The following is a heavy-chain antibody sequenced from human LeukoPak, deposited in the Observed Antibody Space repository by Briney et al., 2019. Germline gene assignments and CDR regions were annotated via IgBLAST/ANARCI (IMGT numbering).Heavy chain of an antibody. Sequence: ASVKVSCKASGYTFTGYYMHWVRQAPGQGLEWMGWINPNSGGKNYAQKFQGRVTMTRDTSISTAYMELSRLRSDDTAVYYCARELITTSTRNFDYWGQGTLVTVSA. J-gene: IGHJ4*02. CDR1: GYTFTGYY. V-gene: IGHV1-2*02. CDR3: ARELITTSTRNFDY. CDR2: INPNSGGK. D-gene: IGHD2-8*01.